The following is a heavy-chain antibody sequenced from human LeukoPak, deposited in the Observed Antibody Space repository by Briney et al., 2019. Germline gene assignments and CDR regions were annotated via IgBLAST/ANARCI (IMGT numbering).Heavy chain of an antibody. CDR1: GGSISSYY. CDR3: ARDLLSTAGYFDY. D-gene: IGHD6-19*01. CDR2: IYYSGST. Sequence: SETLSLTCTVSGGSISSYYWSWIRQPPGKGLEWIGYIYYSGSTNYNPSLKSRVTISVDTSKNQFSLNLSSVTAADTAVYYCARDLLSTAGYFDYWGQGTLVTVSS. V-gene: IGHV4-59*01. J-gene: IGHJ4*02.